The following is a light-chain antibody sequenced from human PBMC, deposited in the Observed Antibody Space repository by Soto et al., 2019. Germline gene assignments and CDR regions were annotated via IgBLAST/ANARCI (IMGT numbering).Light chain of an antibody. V-gene: IGKV3-20*01. J-gene: IGKJ2*01. Sequence: EIVLTQSPGTLSLSPGERATLSCRASQSVSSSYLAWYQQKPGQAPRLLIYGASSRATGIPDRFSGSGSGTDFILTISRLEPEDFAVYYCQQYGRSPNTFGQGTKLEIK. CDR3: QQYGRSPNT. CDR2: GAS. CDR1: QSVSSSY.